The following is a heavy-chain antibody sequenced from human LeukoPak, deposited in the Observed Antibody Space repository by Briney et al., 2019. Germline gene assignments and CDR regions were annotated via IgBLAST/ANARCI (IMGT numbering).Heavy chain of an antibody. CDR1: GFTFSSYA. D-gene: IGHD1-26*01. CDR3: ARDPMGSYYFDY. CDR2: ISYDGSNK. Sequence: GGSLRLSCAASGFTFSSYAIHWVRQAPGKGLEWVAVISYDGSNKYYADSVKGRFTISRDNSKNTLYLQMNSLRAEDTALYYCARDPMGSYYFDYWGQGTLVTVSS. V-gene: IGHV3-30-3*01. J-gene: IGHJ4*02.